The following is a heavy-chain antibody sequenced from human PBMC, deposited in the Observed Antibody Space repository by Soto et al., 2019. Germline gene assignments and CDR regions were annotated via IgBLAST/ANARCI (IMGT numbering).Heavy chain of an antibody. D-gene: IGHD2-2*01. V-gene: IGHV4-39*01. CDR2: IYYTGGT. Sequence: PSETLFLTCNVFGGSISTNKYFLAWNRQPPGKGLEWIGSIYYTGGTYYNPSLRSRVSISVDTSKNQFSLKLSSVTAADTAVYYRASDPLGYYTSSSCYSWGQGTLVTVSS. CDR3: ASDPLGYYTSSSCYS. CDR1: GGSISTNKYF. J-gene: IGHJ5*02.